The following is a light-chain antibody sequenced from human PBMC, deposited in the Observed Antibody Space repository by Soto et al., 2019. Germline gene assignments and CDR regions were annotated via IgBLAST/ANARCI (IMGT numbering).Light chain of an antibody. CDR1: QSVSSSY. Sequence: EIVLTQSPGTLSLSPGERATLSCRASQSVSSSYLAWYQQKPGQAPRLLIYRASSRATGIPDRFSGSGFATDFTLTISRLEPEDFAVYYCQQYGSSPWTFGQGTKVDIK. CDR3: QQYGSSPWT. J-gene: IGKJ1*01. V-gene: IGKV3-20*01. CDR2: RAS.